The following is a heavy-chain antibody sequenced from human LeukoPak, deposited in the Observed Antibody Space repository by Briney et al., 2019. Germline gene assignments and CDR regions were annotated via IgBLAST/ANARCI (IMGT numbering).Heavy chain of an antibody. V-gene: IGHV4-59*01. D-gene: IGHD3/OR15-3a*01. CDR3: ASLGPYYYFDY. Sequence: SGTLSLTCTVSGGSISSYYWSWIRQPPGKGLEWIGYIYYSGSTNYNPSLKSRVTISVDTSKNQFSLKLSSVTAADTAVYYCASLGPYYYFDYWGQGTLVTVSS. J-gene: IGHJ4*02. CDR1: GGSISSYY. CDR2: IYYSGST.